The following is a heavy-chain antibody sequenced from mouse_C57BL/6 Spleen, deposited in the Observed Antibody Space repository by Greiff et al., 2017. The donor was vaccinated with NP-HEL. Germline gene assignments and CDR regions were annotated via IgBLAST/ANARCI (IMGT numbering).Heavy chain of an antibody. V-gene: IGHV1-26*01. J-gene: IGHJ3*01. D-gene: IGHD3-2*02. CDR1: GYTFTDYY. Sequence: EVQLQQSGPELVKPGASVKISCKASGYTFTDYYMNWVKQSHGKSLEWIGDINPNNGGTSYNQKFKGKATLTVDKSSSTAYLELRSLTSEDSAVYYCAWETAQAAWFADWGQGTLVTVSA. CDR2: INPNNGGT. CDR3: AWETAQAAWFAD.